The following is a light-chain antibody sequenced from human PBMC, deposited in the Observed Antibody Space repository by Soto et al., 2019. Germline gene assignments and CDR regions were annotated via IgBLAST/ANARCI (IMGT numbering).Light chain of an antibody. Sequence: DIQLTQSPSFLSASVGDRVTITCRASQGISSFLAWYQQKPGKAPKLLIYAASTLQSGVPSRFSGSGSGTEFTLTISIQQAEDFASYYCQQLNDYPRYTFGQGTKLEIK. CDR3: QQLNDYPRYT. V-gene: IGKV1-9*01. CDR1: QGISSF. J-gene: IGKJ2*01. CDR2: AAS.